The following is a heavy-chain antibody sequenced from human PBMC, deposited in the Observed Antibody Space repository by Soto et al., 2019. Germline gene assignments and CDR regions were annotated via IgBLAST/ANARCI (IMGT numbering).Heavy chain of an antibody. J-gene: IGHJ6*04. V-gene: IGHV1-18*01. D-gene: IGHD3-3*01. CDR1: GYTFTSYG. CDR3: ARVRVIIVLGGIIEAPGSMDV. CDR2: ISAYNGNT. Sequence: ASVKVSCKASGYTFTSYGISWVRQAPGQGLEWMGWISAYNGNTNYAQKLQGRVTMTTDTSTSTAYMELRSLRSDDTAVYYCARVRVIIVLGGIIEAPGSMDVWGKGTTVTVSS.